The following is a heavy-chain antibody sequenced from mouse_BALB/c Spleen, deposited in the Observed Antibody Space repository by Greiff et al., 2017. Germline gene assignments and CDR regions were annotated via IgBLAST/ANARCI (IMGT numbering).Heavy chain of an antibody. Sequence: EVQLQQSGAELVRPGALVKLSCKASGFNIKDYYMHWVKQRPEQGLEWIGWIDPENGNTIYDPKFQGKASITADTSSNTAYLQLSSLTSEDTAVYYCARRTVVAKGFAYWGQGTLVTVSA. CDR1: GFNIKDYY. J-gene: IGHJ3*01. CDR2: IDPENGNT. V-gene: IGHV14-1*02. CDR3: ARRTVVAKGFAY. D-gene: IGHD1-1*01.